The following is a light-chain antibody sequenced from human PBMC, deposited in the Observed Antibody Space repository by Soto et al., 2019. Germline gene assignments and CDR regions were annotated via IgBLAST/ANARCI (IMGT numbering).Light chain of an antibody. Sequence: QSVLTQPPSVSAAPGQTVIISCSGGISNIGNNFVSWYQQLPGTAPKLLIYNNNQRPSGIPDRFSGSKSGTSATLGITGLQTGDEADYYCEAKDDSLSGVVFGGGTQLTVL. V-gene: IGLV1-51*01. CDR1: ISNIGNNF. CDR2: NNN. CDR3: EAKDDSLSGVV. J-gene: IGLJ2*01.